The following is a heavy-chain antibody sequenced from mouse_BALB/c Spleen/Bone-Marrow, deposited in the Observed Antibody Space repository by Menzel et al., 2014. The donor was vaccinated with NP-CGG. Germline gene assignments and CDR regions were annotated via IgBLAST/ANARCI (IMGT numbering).Heavy chain of an antibody. Sequence: VQLQQSGPELVKPGPSVKMSCKASGYTFTSYVIHWVKQKPGQGLEWIGYINPFNDGTKYNEKFKDKATLTSDKSSNTAYMELSSLTSEDSAVYYCARTGNYYGSSFDYWGQGTTLTVSS. V-gene: IGHV1-14*01. J-gene: IGHJ2*01. CDR2: INPFNDGT. CDR3: ARTGNYYGSSFDY. CDR1: GYTFTSYV. D-gene: IGHD1-1*01.